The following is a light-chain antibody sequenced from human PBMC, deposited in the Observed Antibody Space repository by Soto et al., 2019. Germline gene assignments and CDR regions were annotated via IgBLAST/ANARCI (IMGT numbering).Light chain of an antibody. J-gene: IGLJ2*01. CDR2: EVS. V-gene: IGLV2-14*01. Sequence: QSALTQPASVSGSPGQSVTISCTGTSSDIGGYNYVSWYQQHPGKAPKLIIYEVSDRPSGVSNRFSGSKSGSTASLTISGLQADDEADYYCFSYTSSATRVFGGGTKLTVL. CDR1: SSDIGGYNY. CDR3: FSYTSSATRV.